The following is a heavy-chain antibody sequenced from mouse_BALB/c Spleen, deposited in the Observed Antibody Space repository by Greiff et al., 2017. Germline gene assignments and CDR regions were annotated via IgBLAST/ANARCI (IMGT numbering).Heavy chain of an antibody. D-gene: IGHD2-10*02. CDR2: ISDGGSYT. CDR3: ARDPPYGNYGYFDV. J-gene: IGHJ1*01. Sequence: EVKLMESGGGLVKPGGSLKLSCAASGFTFSDYYMYWVRQTPEKRLEWVATISDGGSYTYYPDSVKGRFTISRDNAKNNLYLQMSSLKSEDTAMYYCARDPPYGNYGYFDVWGAGTTVTVSS. V-gene: IGHV5-4*02. CDR1: GFTFSDYY.